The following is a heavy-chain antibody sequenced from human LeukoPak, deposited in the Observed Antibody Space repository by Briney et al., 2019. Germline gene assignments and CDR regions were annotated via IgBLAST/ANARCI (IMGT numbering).Heavy chain of an antibody. D-gene: IGHD1-1*01. Sequence: GGSLRLSCAISGFIFNTNGMNWVRQSPGKGLEWLATIAGGDESTYYADSVKGRFAISRDNSKNTVFLHMNSLRVGDTAVYYCARGVYWSLDYWGQGTPVTVSS. CDR2: IAGGDEST. V-gene: IGHV3-23*01. CDR3: ARGVYWSLDY. CDR1: GFIFNTNG. J-gene: IGHJ4*02.